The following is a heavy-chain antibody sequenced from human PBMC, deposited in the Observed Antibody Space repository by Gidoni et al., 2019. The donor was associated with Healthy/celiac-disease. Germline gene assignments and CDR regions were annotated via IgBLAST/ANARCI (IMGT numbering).Heavy chain of an antibody. J-gene: IGHJ4*02. CDR1: GYTFTSYA. V-gene: IGHV1-3*01. CDR2: INAGNGNT. Sequence: QVQLVQSGAEVKKPGASVQGSCKAAGYTFTSYAMHWVRQAPGQRLEWMGWINAGNGNTKYSQKFQGRVTITRDTSASTAYMELSSLRSEDTAVYYCARDRVGALGYWGQGTLVTVSS. CDR3: ARDRVGALGY. D-gene: IGHD1-26*01.